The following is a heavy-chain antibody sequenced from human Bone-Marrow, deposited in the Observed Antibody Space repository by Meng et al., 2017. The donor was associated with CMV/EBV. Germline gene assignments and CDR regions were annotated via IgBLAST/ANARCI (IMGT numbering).Heavy chain of an antibody. CDR3: ARGRAAPKTYYYYGMDV. Sequence: SVKVSCKASGVTFSSYAISWVRQAPGQGLEWMGGIIPIFGTANYAQKFQGRVTITTDESTSTAYMELSSLRSEDTAVYYCARGRAAPKTYYYYGMDVWGQGTTVTVSS. CDR2: IIPIFGTA. V-gene: IGHV1-69*05. J-gene: IGHJ6*02. CDR1: GVTFSSYA.